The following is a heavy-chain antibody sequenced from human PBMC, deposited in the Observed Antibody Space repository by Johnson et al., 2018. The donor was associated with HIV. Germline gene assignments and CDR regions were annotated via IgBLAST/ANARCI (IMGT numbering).Heavy chain of an antibody. V-gene: IGHV3-30*14. D-gene: IGHD3-3*01. Sequence: QVQLVESGGGLVQPGRSLRLSCVASRFTFSSYAMHWVRQAQGKGLEWVAVISSDGSNKYYGDSVKGRFTISRDSYKNTLYLQMNSLRAEDTAVYYCARESGHAFDIWGQGTVVTVSS. CDR2: ISSDGSNK. J-gene: IGHJ3*02. CDR1: RFTFSSYA. CDR3: ARESGHAFDI.